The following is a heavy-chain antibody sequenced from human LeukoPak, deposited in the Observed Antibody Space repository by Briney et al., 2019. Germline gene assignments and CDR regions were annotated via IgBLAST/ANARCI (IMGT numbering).Heavy chain of an antibody. CDR1: GGTFSSYA. D-gene: IGHD2-15*01. J-gene: IGHJ6*03. CDR3: AIKYCSGGSCYNYYYYMDV. Sequence: SVTVSCKASGGTFSSYAISWVRQPPGQGLEWMGGIIPIFGTANYAQKFQGRVTITADESTSTAYMELSSLRSADTAVYYCAIKYCSGGSCYNYYYYMDVWGKGTTVTVSS. V-gene: IGHV1-69*13. CDR2: IIPIFGTA.